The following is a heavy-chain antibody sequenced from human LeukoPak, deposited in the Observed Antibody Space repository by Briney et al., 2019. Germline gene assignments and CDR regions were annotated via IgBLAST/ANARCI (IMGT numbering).Heavy chain of an antibody. D-gene: IGHD3/OR15-3a*01. CDR1: GITFTNYA. J-gene: IGHJ4*02. V-gene: IGHV3-21*05. Sequence: GGSLRLSCVASGITFTNYAMNWFRQTPGKGLEWVSYISIDSHSMHYADSVKGRFTISRDTAKNSLYLQMNSLRAEDTAVYFCARDKDWAFDYWGQGTLVTVSS. CDR2: ISIDSHSM. CDR3: ARDKDWAFDY.